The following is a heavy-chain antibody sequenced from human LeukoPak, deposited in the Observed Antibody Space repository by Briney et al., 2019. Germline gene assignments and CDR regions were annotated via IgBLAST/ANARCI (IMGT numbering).Heavy chain of an antibody. D-gene: IGHD4-17*01. CDR1: GFFFSEHG. V-gene: IGHV3-30*02. CDR3: AKFSYGDYVA. J-gene: IGHJ5*02. Sequence: GGSLRLPCAASGFFFSEHGMHWVRQAPGKGLEWVAFIRHDETKNYADSVKGRFTISRDNSKNTLSLQMNSLRADDSAVYFCAKFSYGDYVAWGQGTLVTVSS. CDR2: IRHDETKN.